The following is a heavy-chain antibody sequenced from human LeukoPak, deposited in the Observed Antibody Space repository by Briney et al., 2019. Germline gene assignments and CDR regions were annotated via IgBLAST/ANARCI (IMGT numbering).Heavy chain of an antibody. Sequence: GGSLRLSCVASGSTFNSYNMNWIRQAPGKGLEWVSSISSSSYMYSADSVEGRFTISRDNAKNSLYLHMNSLRVEDTAVYYCVRDRALDYWGQGTLVTVSS. CDR1: GSTFNSYN. CDR2: ISSSSYM. J-gene: IGHJ4*02. V-gene: IGHV3-21*01. CDR3: VRDRALDY.